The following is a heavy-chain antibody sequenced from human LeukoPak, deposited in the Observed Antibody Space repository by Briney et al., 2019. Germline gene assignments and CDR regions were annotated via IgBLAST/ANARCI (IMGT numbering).Heavy chain of an antibody. D-gene: IGHD2-15*01. CDR3: ARHRKDIGFDS. V-gene: IGHV5-51*01. J-gene: IGHJ4*02. CDR2: IYPDDSDT. Sequence: GEFLKISCKGSGYSFSSYWIGWVRQMPGKGLEWMGIIYPDDSDTRYSPSFQGQVTISADKSISTAYLQWSSLKASDTAMYYCARHRKDIGFDSWGQGTLVTVSS. CDR1: GYSFSSYW.